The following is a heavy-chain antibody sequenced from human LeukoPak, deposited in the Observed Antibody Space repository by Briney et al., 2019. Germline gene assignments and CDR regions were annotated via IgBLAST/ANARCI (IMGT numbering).Heavy chain of an antibody. V-gene: IGHV1-24*01. CDR3: ATAIEDTPYYYYYIHV. CDR1: GYTLTELS. CDR2: FDPEDGET. J-gene: IGHJ6*03. D-gene: IGHD5-18*01. Sequence: ASVKVSCKVSGYTLTELSLHWVRQAPGKGLEWMGGFDPEDGETIYAQKFQGRVTMSEHTSTDTAYMELSSLRPEDTAVYYCATAIEDTPYYYYYIHVGGKGTTVTVPS.